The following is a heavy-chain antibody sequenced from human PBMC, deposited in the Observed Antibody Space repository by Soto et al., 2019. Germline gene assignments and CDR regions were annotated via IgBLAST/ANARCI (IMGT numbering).Heavy chain of an antibody. CDR1: GFSFSTSQVG. Sequence: QITLNESGPTLVKPTQTLTLTCTFSGFSFSTSQVGVGWIRQPPGKAHEWLALIYWDDDKRYSPSLRSRLTITKDTSKHQVVLTRTNMDPMDTATYYCAHRPGGYMSGWDNGYFDYGGRGALVTVSS. D-gene: IGHD6-19*01. CDR3: AHRPGGYMSGWDNGYFDY. V-gene: IGHV2-5*02. J-gene: IGHJ4*02. CDR2: IYWDDDK.